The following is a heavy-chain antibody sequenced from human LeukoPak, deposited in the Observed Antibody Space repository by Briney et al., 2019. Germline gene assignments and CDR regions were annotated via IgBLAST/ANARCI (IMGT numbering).Heavy chain of an antibody. CDR1: GGSITSYY. D-gene: IGHD3-9*01. J-gene: IGHJ4*02. CDR3: ARGNILTGYCFDF. Sequence: SETLSLTCAVYGGSITSYYWSWIRQTPGRGLEWVGEIHYTGATSYNPSLKSRATISTDTSKNQFSLRLSSVTAADTAVYYCARGNILTGYCFDFWGQGALVTVSS. V-gene: IGHV4-34*01. CDR2: IHYTGAT.